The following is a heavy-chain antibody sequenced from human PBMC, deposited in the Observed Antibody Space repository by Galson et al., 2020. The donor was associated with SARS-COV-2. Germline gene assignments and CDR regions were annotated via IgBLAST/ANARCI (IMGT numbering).Heavy chain of an antibody. J-gene: IGHJ6*02. CDR3: ARGNSPCVTIFGVLTGTCGMDV. D-gene: IGHD3-3*01. Sequence: SEPLSLTCTVSGASISSGRYYWSWIRQPAGKGLEWIGRIYKSGNTNYNPSLWSQVTISVHTSKNQFSLKLTSVTAADTAVYYCARGNSPCVTIFGVLTGTCGMDVWGQGTTVTVSS. CDR1: GASISSGRYY. CDR2: IYKSGNT. V-gene: IGHV4-61*02.